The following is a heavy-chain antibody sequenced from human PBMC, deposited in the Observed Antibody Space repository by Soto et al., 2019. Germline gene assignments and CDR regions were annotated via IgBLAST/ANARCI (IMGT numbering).Heavy chain of an antibody. CDR2: IDPRNGGT. J-gene: IGHJ4*02. CDR3: ARVLYRNVIHA. Sequence: QVQLVKSGSDVKKPGASFTVSCKASGYIFSDYYIHWVRQAPGQGLEWTGWIDPRNGGTKYAQKFQDRLTMTTDTSTSTAFLELRRLRLDATAVFFCARVLYRNVIHAWGQGTLVTVSS. CDR1: GYIFSDYY. V-gene: IGHV1-2*02. D-gene: IGHD5-18*01.